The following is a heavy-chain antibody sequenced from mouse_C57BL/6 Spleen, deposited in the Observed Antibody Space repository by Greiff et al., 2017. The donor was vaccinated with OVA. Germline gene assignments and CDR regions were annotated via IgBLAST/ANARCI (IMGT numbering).Heavy chain of an antibody. CDR3: ASSLRGMDY. Sequence: VQLKQSGPELVKPGASVKMSCKASGYTFTDYNMHWVKQSHGKSLEWIGYINPNNGGTSYNQKFKGKATLTVNKSSSTAYMELRSLTSEDSAVYYCASSLRGMDYWGQGTSVTVSS. D-gene: IGHD2-12*01. CDR1: GYTFTDYN. J-gene: IGHJ4*01. CDR2: INPNNGGT. V-gene: IGHV1-22*01.